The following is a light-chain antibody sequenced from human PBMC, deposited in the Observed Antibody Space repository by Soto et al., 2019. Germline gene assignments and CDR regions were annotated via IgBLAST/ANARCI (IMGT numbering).Light chain of an antibody. J-gene: IGKJ1*01. CDR1: QSVSSY. CDR2: DAS. Sequence: EIVLTQSPATLSLSPGERATLSCRASQSVSSYLAWYQQKPGQAPRLLIYDASNGATGIPARFSGSGSGTDFTLTISSLEPEDFAVYYCQQRSNWLWTFGQGTKV. V-gene: IGKV3-11*01. CDR3: QQRSNWLWT.